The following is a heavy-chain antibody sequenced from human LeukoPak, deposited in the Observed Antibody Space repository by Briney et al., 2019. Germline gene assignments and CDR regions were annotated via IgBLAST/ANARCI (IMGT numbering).Heavy chain of an antibody. CDR1: GFTFSSYS. J-gene: IGHJ4*02. D-gene: IGHD3-22*01. Sequence: GGSLRLSCAASGFTFSSYSMNWVRQAPGKGLEWVSSISSSSSYIYYADSVRGRFTISRDNAKNSLYLQMNSLRAEDTAVYYCARDSYYDSSGFDYWGQGTLVTVSS. CDR3: ARDSYYDSSGFDY. CDR2: ISSSSSYI. V-gene: IGHV3-21*01.